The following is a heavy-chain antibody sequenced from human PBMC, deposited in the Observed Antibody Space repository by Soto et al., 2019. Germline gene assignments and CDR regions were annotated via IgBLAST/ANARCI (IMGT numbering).Heavy chain of an antibody. D-gene: IGHD5-18*01. Sequence: QVQLVQSGAEVKKPGSSVKVSCKASGGTFSSYAISWVRQAPGQGLEWMGGIIPIFGTANYAQKFQGRVTITADESTSIAYMELSSLRSEDTAVYYCARGRRGSSYGHNWFDPWGQGTLVTVSS. V-gene: IGHV1-69*12. CDR3: ARGRRGSSYGHNWFDP. CDR1: GGTFSSYA. CDR2: IIPIFGTA. J-gene: IGHJ5*02.